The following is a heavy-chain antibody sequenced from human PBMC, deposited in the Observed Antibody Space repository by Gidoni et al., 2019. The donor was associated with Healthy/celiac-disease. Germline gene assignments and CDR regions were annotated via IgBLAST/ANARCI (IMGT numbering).Heavy chain of an antibody. CDR3: TSVDTAMVIGY. CDR2: IRSKANSYAT. CDR1: GFTFSGSA. J-gene: IGHJ4*02. D-gene: IGHD5-18*01. Sequence: EVQLVESGGGLVQPGGSLKLSCAASGFTFSGSAMHWVRQASGKGLEWVGRIRSKANSYATAYAASVKGRFTISRDDSKNTAYLQMNSLKTEDTAVYYCTSVDTAMVIGYWGQGTLVTVSS. V-gene: IGHV3-73*01.